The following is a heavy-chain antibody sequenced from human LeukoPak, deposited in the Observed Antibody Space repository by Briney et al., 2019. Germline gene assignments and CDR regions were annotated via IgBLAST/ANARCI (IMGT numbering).Heavy chain of an antibody. V-gene: IGHV3-74*01. CDR1: GFTFSSYW. D-gene: IGHD6-13*01. CDR2: INGDGTST. CDR3: AKDPRHSTNWFFDY. J-gene: IGHJ4*02. Sequence: PGGSLRLSCAASGFTFSSYWMHWVRQAPGKGLVWLSRINGDGTSTNYADSVKDRFTISRDNSKNTLYLQMNSLRAEDTAVYYCAKDPRHSTNWFFDYWGQGTLVTVSS.